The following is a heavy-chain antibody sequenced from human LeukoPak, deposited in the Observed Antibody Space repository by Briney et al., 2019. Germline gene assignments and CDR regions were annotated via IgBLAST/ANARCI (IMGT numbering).Heavy chain of an antibody. D-gene: IGHD5-18*01. J-gene: IGHJ6*03. CDR2: MNPNSGNT. V-gene: IGHV1-8*03. CDR1: GYTFTSYD. CDR3: ARGERVTAMATQGFYYYYMDV. Sequence: ASVKVSCKASGYTFTSYDINWVRQATGQGLEWMGWMNPNSGNTGYAQKFQGRVTITRNTSISTAYMELSSLRSEDTAVYYCARGERVTAMATQGFYYYYMDVWGKGTTVTVSS.